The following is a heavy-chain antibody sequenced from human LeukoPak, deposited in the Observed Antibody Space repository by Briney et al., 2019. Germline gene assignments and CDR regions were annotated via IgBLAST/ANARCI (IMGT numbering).Heavy chain of an antibody. CDR3: ARGRYCSSTSCYEDGMDV. D-gene: IGHD2-2*01. J-gene: IGHJ6*02. V-gene: IGHV3-21*01. CDR2: ISSSSSYI. Sequence: GGSLRLSCTASGFTFSSYSMNWVRQAPGKGLEWDSSISSSSSYIYYADSVKGRFTISRDNAKNSLYLQMNSLRAEDTAVYYCARGRYCSSTSCYEDGMDVWGQGTTVTVSS. CDR1: GFTFSSYS.